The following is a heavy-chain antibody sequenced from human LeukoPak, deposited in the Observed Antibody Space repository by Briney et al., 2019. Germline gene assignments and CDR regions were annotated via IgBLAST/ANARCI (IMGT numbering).Heavy chain of an antibody. CDR3: ARRYRYNYGKSHY. V-gene: IGHV4-39*01. CDR1: DASLSRTNYY. Sequence: PSVTLSLPCHVSDASLSRTNYYWVWLRQPPGKGREWIGNIYYCENPYHNPSLKSRVTISVDTAKTQFSLKLSSVTAADSAVYHCARRYRYNYGKSHYGGQGIRVTVPS. CDR2: IYYCENP. J-gene: IGHJ4*02. D-gene: IGHD5-18*01.